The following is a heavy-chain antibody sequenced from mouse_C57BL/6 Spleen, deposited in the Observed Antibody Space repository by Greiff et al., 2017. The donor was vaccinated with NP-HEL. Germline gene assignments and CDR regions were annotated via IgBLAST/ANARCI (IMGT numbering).Heavy chain of an antibody. Sequence: VQLQQSGAELVRPGTSVKVSCKASGYAFTNYLIEWVKQRPGQGLEWIGVINPGSGGTNYNEKFKGKATLTADKSSSTAYMQLSSLTSEDSAVYFCARSSSYDYDWAMDYWGQGTSVTVSS. J-gene: IGHJ4*01. V-gene: IGHV1-54*01. D-gene: IGHD2-4*01. CDR3: ARSSSYDYDWAMDY. CDR1: GYAFTNYL. CDR2: INPGSGGT.